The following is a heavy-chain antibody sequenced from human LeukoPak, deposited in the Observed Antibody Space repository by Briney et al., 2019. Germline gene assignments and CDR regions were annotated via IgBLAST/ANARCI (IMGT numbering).Heavy chain of an antibody. V-gene: IGHV1-69*04. CDR1: GGTFSSYA. J-gene: IGHJ4*02. CDR2: ITPILGIA. CDR3: ARDVTDSSGYYYVGY. D-gene: IGHD3-22*01. Sequence: SVKVSCKASGGTFSSYAISWVRQAPGQGLEWMGRITPILGIANYAQKFQGRVTITADKSTSAAYMELSSLRSEDTAVYYCARDVTDSSGYYYVGYWGQGTLVTVSS.